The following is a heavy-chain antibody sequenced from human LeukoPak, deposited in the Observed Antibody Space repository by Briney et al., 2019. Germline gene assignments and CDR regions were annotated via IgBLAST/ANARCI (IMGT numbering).Heavy chain of an antibody. V-gene: IGHV3-74*01. CDR1: GFTFRNHW. CDR3: AKGGRGAFDV. Sequence: GGSLRLSCVASGFTFRNHWMHWVRQVPGKGLVWVARITSDGSDTSHADSVEGRFTISRDNAKNSLYLQMNSLRAEDMAVYYCAKGGRGAFDVWGQGTMVTVSS. CDR2: ITSDGSDT. J-gene: IGHJ3*01. D-gene: IGHD1-1*01.